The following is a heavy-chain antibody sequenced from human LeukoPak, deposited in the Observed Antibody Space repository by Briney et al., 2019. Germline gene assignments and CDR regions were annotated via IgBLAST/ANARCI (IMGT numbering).Heavy chain of an antibody. V-gene: IGHV3-30*18. D-gene: IGHD3-10*01. CDR3: AKGVYGSRSTSFADF. CDR1: GFTFSNYA. CDR2: ISHDGKER. J-gene: IGHJ4*02. Sequence: GGSLRLSCVVSGFTFSNYAMHWVRQAPGKGLEWAAVISHDGKERYYGDPVKGRFTISRDNSKNTLYLQMNNMRAEDTATYYCAKGVYGSRSTSFADFWGQGTLVTVSS.